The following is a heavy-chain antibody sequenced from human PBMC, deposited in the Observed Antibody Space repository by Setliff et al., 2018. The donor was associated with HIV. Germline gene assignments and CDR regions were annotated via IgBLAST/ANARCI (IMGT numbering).Heavy chain of an antibody. V-gene: IGHV3-30-3*01. D-gene: IGHD5-18*01. CDR1: GFTFNTYT. Sequence: PGGSLRLSCASSGFTFNTYTMHWVRQAPGKGLEWVAGISFDGTDKYYADSVKGRFTISRDNSKNTLFLQLSSLRPDTAVYYCGRALLTVGYSYGYDDYYGMDVWGQGTTVTVSS. CDR2: ISFDGTDK. CDR3: GRALLTVGYSYGYDDYYGMDV. J-gene: IGHJ6*02.